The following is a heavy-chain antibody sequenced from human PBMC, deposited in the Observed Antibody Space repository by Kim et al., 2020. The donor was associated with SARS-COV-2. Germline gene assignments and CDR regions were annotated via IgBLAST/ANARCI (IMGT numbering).Heavy chain of an antibody. Sequence: GGSLRLSCAASGFTFSSYAMHWVRQAPGKGLEWVAVISYDGSNKYYADSVKGRFTISRDNSKNTLYLQMNSLRAEDTAVYYCARDKAHSGYSYGQLDYWGQGTLVTVSS. CDR2: ISYDGSNK. CDR3: ARDKAHSGYSYGQLDY. J-gene: IGHJ4*02. D-gene: IGHD5-18*01. CDR1: GFTFSSYA. V-gene: IGHV3-30-3*01.